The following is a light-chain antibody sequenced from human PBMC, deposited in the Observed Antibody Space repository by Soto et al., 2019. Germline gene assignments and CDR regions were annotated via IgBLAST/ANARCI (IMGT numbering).Light chain of an antibody. CDR2: AAS. J-gene: IGKJ1*01. V-gene: IGKV1-39*01. CDR1: QRPDTL. CDR3: QQSHVAPPT. Sequence: IQLTQSPSSLSASLGDRVTITCRASQRPDTLLNWYQQRPGKAPKLLIYAASNLQNGVPSRFSGSGSGTDFTLTINSLQFEDFATYYCQQSHVAPPTFGQGTKVELK.